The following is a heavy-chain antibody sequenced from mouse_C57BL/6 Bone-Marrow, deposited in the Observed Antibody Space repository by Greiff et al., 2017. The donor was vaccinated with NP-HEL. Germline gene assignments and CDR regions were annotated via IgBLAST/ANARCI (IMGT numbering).Heavy chain of an antibody. D-gene: IGHD2-5*01. CDR2: IDPSDSYT. J-gene: IGHJ2*01. V-gene: IGHV1-59*01. CDR1: GYTFTSYW. Sequence: VQLQQPGAELVRPGTSVKLSCKASGYTFTSYWMHWVKQRPGQGLEWIGVIDPSDSYTNYNQKFKGKATLTVDTSSSTAYMQLSSLTSEDSAVYYCARPLYYSNYEVDYWGQGTTLTVSS. CDR3: ARPLYYSNYEVDY.